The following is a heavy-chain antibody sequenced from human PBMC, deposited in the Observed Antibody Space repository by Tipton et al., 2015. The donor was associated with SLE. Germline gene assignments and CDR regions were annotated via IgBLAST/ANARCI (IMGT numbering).Heavy chain of an antibody. V-gene: IGHV4-59*01. J-gene: IGHJ2*01. CDR3: ARDPLGWELRTDWYFDL. Sequence: LRLSCAASGFTFSSYAMSWVRQAPGKGLEWIGYIYYSGSTNYNPSLKSRVTISVDTSKNQFSLKLSSVTAADTAVYYCARDPLGWELRTDWYFDLWGRGTLVTVSS. CDR1: GFTFSSYA. CDR2: IYYSGST. D-gene: IGHD1-26*01.